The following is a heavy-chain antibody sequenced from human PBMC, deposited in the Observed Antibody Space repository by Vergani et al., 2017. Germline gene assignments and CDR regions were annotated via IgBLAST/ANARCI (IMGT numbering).Heavy chain of an antibody. Sequence: EVQLVESGGGLVKPGGSLRLSCAASGFTFSSYSMNWVRQAPGKGLEWVSSISSSSSYIYYADSVKGRFTISRDNAKNSLYLQMSSLRAEDTAVYYCARDLRVVGATTDYWGQGTLVTVSS. J-gene: IGHJ4*02. V-gene: IGHV3-21*01. CDR2: ISSSSSYI. CDR1: GFTFSSYS. D-gene: IGHD1-26*01. CDR3: ARDLRVVGATTDY.